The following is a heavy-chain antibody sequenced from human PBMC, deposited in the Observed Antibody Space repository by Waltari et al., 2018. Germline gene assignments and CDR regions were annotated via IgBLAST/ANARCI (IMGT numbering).Heavy chain of an antibody. J-gene: IGHJ4*02. CDR2: IYHSGGT. CDR3: ARDLEVRGVTGLFDY. V-gene: IGHV4-38-2*02. Sequence: QVQLQESGPGLVKPSETLSLTCAVSGYSISSGYYWGWIRQPPGKGLEWIGSIYHSGGTYYNPSLKSRVTISVDTSKNQFSLKLRSVTAADTAVYYCARDLEVRGVTGLFDYWGQGTLVTVSS. D-gene: IGHD3-10*01. CDR1: GYSISSGYY.